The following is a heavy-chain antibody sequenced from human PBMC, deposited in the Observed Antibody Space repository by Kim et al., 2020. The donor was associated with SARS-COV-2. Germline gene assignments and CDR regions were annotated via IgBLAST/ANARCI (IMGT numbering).Heavy chain of an antibody. D-gene: IGHD6-13*01. V-gene: IGHV3-11*03. CDR2: ISSSSSYT. CDR1: GFTFSDYY. CDR3: ARIYSSSWSIFDY. J-gene: IGHJ4*02. Sequence: GGSLRLSCAASGFTFSDYYMSWIRQAPGKGLEWVSYISSSSSYTNYADSVKGRFTISRDNAKNSLYLQMNSLRAEDTAVYYCARIYSSSWSIFDYWGQGTLVTVSS.